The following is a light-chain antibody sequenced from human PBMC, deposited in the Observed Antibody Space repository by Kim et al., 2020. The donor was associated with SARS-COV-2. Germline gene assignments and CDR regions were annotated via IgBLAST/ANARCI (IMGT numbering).Light chain of an antibody. CDR3: ATWDSNVSAWV. CDR2: DNN. Sequence: GQMVTISCSGSRSNIGNNDVSWYQQSPGTAPKLLIYDNNKRPSEIPDRFSGSKSGTSATLGITGLQTGDEVDYFCATWDSNVSAWVFGGGTQLTVL. CDR1: RSNIGNND. V-gene: IGLV1-51*01. J-gene: IGLJ3*02.